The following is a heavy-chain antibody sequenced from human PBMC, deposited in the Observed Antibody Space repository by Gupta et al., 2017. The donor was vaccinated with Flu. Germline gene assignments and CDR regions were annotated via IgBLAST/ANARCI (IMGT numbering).Heavy chain of an antibody. V-gene: IGHV3-21*05. J-gene: IGHJ3*01. Sequence: MNWVRQAPGKGLEWLSNISPGNTYITYAEYVKGRFTITRDDAKSSLYMQMYSLGAEDTAIYYCASETLLPNVNVFDVWGHGTMVTISS. CDR2: ISPGNTYI. CDR3: ASETLLPNVNVFDV.